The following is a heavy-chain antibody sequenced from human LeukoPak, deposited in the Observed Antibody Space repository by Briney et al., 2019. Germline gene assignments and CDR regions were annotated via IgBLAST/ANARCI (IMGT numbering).Heavy chain of an antibody. CDR2: INPNSGGT. CDR1: GYTFTGYY. D-gene: IGHD3-22*01. CDR3: ARVYDSSGYYYDRNAFDI. Sequence: ASVKVSCKASGYTFTGYYMHWVRQAPGQGLEWMGRINPNSGGTNYAQKFQGRVTMTRDTSISTAYMELSRLRSDDTAVYYCARVYDSSGYYYDRNAFDIWGQGTMVTVPS. J-gene: IGHJ3*02. V-gene: IGHV1-2*06.